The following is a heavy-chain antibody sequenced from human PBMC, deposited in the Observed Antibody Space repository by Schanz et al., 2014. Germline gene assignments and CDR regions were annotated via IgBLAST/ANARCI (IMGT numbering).Heavy chain of an antibody. V-gene: IGHV3-48*01. Sequence: EVKMVESGGGLVKPGGFLRLSCAASGFTFTNYAMSWVRQAPGKGPEWVSYIRSSSTPIYYADSVKGRFTMSRDNAKNSVFLQMNSLRAEDTAVYYCVRDSFFAFDYWGQGTLVTVSS. CDR1: GFTFTNYA. CDR2: IRSSSTPI. J-gene: IGHJ4*02. D-gene: IGHD3-3*01. CDR3: VRDSFFAFDY.